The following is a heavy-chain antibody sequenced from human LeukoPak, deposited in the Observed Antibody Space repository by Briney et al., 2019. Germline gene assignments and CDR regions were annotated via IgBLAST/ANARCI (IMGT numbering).Heavy chain of an antibody. CDR3: AKWGIKRDPNYYGSGSYYYDY. CDR2: ISYDGSNK. Sequence: PGGSLRLSCAASGFTFSSYGMHWVRQAPGKGLEWVAVISYDGSNKYYADSVKGRFTISRDNSKNTLYLQMNSLRAEDTAVYYCAKWGIKRDPNYYGSGSYYYDYWGQGTLVTVSS. J-gene: IGHJ4*02. D-gene: IGHD3-10*01. V-gene: IGHV3-30*18. CDR1: GFTFSSYG.